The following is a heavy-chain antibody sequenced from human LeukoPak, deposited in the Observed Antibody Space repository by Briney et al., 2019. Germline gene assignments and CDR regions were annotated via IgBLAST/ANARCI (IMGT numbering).Heavy chain of an antibody. CDR1: GFSISSYW. CDR2: IKKDGSET. CDR3: TGGAGWLTDY. D-gene: IGHD6-19*01. Sequence: GGSLRLSCTASGFSISSYWMNWVRQAPGKGLEWVANIKKDGSETKYVDSLRGRFTISRDNAKNSVYLQMDSLRAEDTAVYYCTGGAGWLTDYWGQGTLVTVSS. J-gene: IGHJ4*02. V-gene: IGHV3-7*05.